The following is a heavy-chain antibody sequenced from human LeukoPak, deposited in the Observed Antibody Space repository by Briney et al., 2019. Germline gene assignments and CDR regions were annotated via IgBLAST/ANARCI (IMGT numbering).Heavy chain of an antibody. D-gene: IGHD2-2*01. CDR2: IRYDGSNK. CDR3: AKGKYCSSTSCYLYMDV. J-gene: IGHJ6*03. Sequence: GGSLRLSCAASGFTFSNYGMHWVRQAPGKGLEWVAFIRYDGSNKYYADSVKGRFTISRDNSKNTLYLQMNSLRAEDTAVYYCAKGKYCSSTSCYLYMDVWGKRTTVTVSS. V-gene: IGHV3-30*02. CDR1: GFTFSNYG.